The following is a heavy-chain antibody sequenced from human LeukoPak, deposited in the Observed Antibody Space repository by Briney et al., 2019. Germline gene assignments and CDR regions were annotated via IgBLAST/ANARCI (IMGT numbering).Heavy chain of an antibody. CDR1: GYSIGSGYY. V-gene: IGHV4-38-2*01. CDR3: ARPRGSCSGGSCYYYYFDY. Sequence: SETLSLTCAVSGYSIGSGYYWGWIRQPPGKGLEWIGSIYHSGSTYYNPSLKSRVTISVDTSKNQFSLKLSSVTAADTAVYYCARPRGSCSGGSCYYYYFDYWGQGTLVTVSS. J-gene: IGHJ4*02. D-gene: IGHD2-15*01. CDR2: IYHSGST.